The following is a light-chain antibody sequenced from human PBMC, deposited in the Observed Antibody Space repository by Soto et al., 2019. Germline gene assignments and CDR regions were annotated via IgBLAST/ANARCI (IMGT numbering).Light chain of an antibody. CDR3: QQYNSYALT. CDR1: QSISSW. CDR2: DAS. Sequence: DIQMTQSPSTLSASVGDRVTITCRASQSISSWLAWYQQKPGKAPKLLIYDASSLESGVPSRFSGSGSGTEFTLTISSLQPDDFAAYYCQQYNSYALTFGGGTKVEIK. V-gene: IGKV1-5*01. J-gene: IGKJ4*01.